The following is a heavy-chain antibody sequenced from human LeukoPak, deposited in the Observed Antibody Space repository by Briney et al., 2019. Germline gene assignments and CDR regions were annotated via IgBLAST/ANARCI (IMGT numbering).Heavy chain of an antibody. CDR1: GGSFSGYY. Sequence: SETLSLTCAVYGGSFSGYYWNWIRQPPGEGLEWIGEINHSGSTNYNPSLKSRVAISVDTSKNQFSLRLRFVTAADTAVYYCAVAGYGRRFDYWGQGTLVTVSS. CDR2: INHSGST. CDR3: AVAGYGRRFDY. J-gene: IGHJ4*02. D-gene: IGHD5-18*01. V-gene: IGHV4-34*01.